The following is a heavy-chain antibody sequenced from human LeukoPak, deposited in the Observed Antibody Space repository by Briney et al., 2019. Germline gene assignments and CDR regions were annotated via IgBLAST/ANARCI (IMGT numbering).Heavy chain of an antibody. J-gene: IGHJ4*02. D-gene: IGHD3-22*01. V-gene: IGHV4-59*01. CDR1: GGSISSYY. CDR3: ARSRGYYDSSGYLAFDY. CDR2: IYYSGST. Sequence: SETLSLTCTVSGGSISSYYWSWIRQPPGKGLEWIGYIYYSGSTNYNPSLKSRVTISVDTSKDQFSLKLSSVTAADTAVYYCARSRGYYDSSGYLAFDYWGQGTLVTVSS.